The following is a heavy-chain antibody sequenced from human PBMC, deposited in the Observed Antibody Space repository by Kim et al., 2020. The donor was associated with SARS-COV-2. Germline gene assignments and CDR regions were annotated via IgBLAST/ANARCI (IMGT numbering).Heavy chain of an antibody. J-gene: IGHJ3*02. D-gene: IGHD6-25*01. Sequence: SQTLSLTCAISGDSVSSNSATWAWIRQSPSRGLECLGRTYYRSKWNNDYAVSVKSRIVISPDTSKNQFSLQLNSMTPDDTAVYYCARQQRGALDIWGQGTMVTVSS. V-gene: IGHV6-1*01. CDR2: TYYRSKWNN. CDR3: ARQQRGALDI. CDR1: GDSVSSNSAT.